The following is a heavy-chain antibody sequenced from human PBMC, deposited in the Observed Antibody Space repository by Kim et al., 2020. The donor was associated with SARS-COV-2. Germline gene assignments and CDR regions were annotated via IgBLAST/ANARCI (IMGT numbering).Heavy chain of an antibody. J-gene: IGHJ6*02. CDR1: GFTFDDYA. V-gene: IGHV3-9*01. Sequence: GGSLRLSCAASGFTFDDYAMHWVRQAPGKGLEWVSGISWNSGSIGYADSVKGRFTISRDNAKNSLYLQMNRLRAEDTALYYCAKDMRSSWSGYIPPYYYYGMDVWGQGTTVTVSS. CDR3: AKDMRSSWSGYIPPYYYYGMDV. CDR2: ISWNSGSI. D-gene: IGHD3-3*01.